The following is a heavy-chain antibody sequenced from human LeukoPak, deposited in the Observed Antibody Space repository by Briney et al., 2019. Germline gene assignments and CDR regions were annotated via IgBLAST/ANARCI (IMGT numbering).Heavy chain of an antibody. CDR2: INPSGGST. CDR1: GYTFTSYY. V-gene: IGHV1-46*01. Sequence: ASVKVSCKASGYTFTSYYMHWVRQAPGQGLEWMGIINPSGGSTSYAQKFQGRVTMTRGTSASTVYMELSSLRSEDTAVYYCARDRRVGVGVTRGAFDIWGQGTMVTVSS. CDR3: ARDRRVGVGVTRGAFDI. D-gene: IGHD1-26*01. J-gene: IGHJ3*02.